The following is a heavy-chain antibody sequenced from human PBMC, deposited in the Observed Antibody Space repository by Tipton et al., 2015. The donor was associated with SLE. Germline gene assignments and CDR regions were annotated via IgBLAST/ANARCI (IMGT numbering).Heavy chain of an antibody. CDR2: INHSGST. CDR1: GGSISSGDYY. J-gene: IGHJ4*02. V-gene: IGHV4-30-4*01. Sequence: TLSLTCTVSGGSISSGDYYWSWIRQPPGKGLEWIGEINHSGSTNYNPSLKSRVTISVDTSKNQFSLKLSSVTAADTAVYYCARDGRITAAIDYWGQGALVTVSS. CDR3: ARDGRITAAIDY. D-gene: IGHD6-13*01.